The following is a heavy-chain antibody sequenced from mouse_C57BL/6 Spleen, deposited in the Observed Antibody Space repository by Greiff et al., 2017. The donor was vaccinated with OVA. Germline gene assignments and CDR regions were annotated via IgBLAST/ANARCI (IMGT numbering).Heavy chain of an antibody. D-gene: IGHD2-4*01. CDR2: ISSGSSTI. CDR3: ARRDYDFWYFDV. Sequence: EVKLVESGGGLVKPGGSLKLSCAASGFTFSDYGMHWVRQAPEKGLEWVAYISSGSSTIYYADTVKGRFTISRDNAKNTLFLQMTSLRSEDTAMYYCARRDYDFWYFDVWGTVTTVTVSS. J-gene: IGHJ1*03. V-gene: IGHV5-17*01. CDR1: GFTFSDYG.